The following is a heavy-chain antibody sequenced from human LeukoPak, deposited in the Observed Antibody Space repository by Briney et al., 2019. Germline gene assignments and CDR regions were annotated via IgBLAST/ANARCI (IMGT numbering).Heavy chain of an antibody. CDR2: IYSGGST. V-gene: IGHV3-66*02. CDR3: ARDHSGSSYFDY. CDR1: GFTVSSNY. D-gene: IGHD1-26*01. J-gene: IGHJ4*02. Sequence: GGSLRLSCAASGFTVSSNYMSWVRQAPGEGLEWVSVIYSGGSTYYADSVKGRFTISRDNSKNTLYLQMNSLRAEDTAVYYCARDHSGSSYFDYWGQGTLVTVSS.